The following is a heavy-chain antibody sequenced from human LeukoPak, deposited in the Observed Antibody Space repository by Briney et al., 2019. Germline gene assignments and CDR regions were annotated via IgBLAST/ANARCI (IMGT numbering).Heavy chain of an antibody. CDR3: ARVNGYSYGSMYYFDY. D-gene: IGHD5-18*01. CDR2: IIPILGIA. V-gene: IGHV1-69*02. J-gene: IGHJ4*02. Sequence: ASVTVSCTASGGTFSSYTISWVRQAPGQGLEWMGRIIPILGIANYAQKFQGRVTITADKSTSTAYMELSSLRSEDTAVYYCARVNGYSYGSMYYFDYWGQGTLVTVPS. CDR1: GGTFSSYT.